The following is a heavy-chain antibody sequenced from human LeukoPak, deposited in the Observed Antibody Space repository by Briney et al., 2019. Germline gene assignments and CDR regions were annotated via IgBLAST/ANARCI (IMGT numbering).Heavy chain of an antibody. J-gene: IGHJ4*02. CDR1: GFTFSDYY. CDR3: AKDLLGQWPTVFDY. V-gene: IGHV3-11*04. CDR2: ISSSGSTI. Sequence: GGSLRLSRAASGFTFSDYYMSWIRQAPGKGLEWVSYISSSGSTIYYADSVKGRFTISRDNAKNSLYLQMNSLRAEDTAVYYCAKDLLGQWPTVFDYWGQGTQVTVSS. D-gene: IGHD6-19*01.